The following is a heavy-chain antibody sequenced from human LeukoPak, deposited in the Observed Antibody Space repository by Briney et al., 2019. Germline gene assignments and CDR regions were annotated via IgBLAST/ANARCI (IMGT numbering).Heavy chain of an antibody. CDR3: ARAQTRMSSGWYPHAFDI. D-gene: IGHD6-19*01. Sequence: SETLSLTCTVSGGSISSSSYYWGWIRQPPGKGLEWIGYIYYSGSTNYNPSLKSRVTISVDTSKNQFSLKLSSVTAADTAVYYCARAQTRMSSGWYPHAFDIWGQGTMVTVSS. V-gene: IGHV4-61*05. CDR1: GGSISSSSYY. CDR2: IYYSGST. J-gene: IGHJ3*02.